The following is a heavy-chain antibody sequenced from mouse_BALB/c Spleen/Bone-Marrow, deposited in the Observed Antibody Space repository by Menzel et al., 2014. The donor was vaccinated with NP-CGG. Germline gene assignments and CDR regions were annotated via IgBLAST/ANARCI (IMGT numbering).Heavy chain of an antibody. CDR2: ISCYNGAT. CDR1: GYSFTGYY. CDR3: ARLEGIGVRDAMDY. Sequence: LVKTGASVKISCKASGYSFTGYYMHWVKQSHGKSLEWIGYISCYNGATSYNQKFKGKATFTVDTSSSTAYMQFNSLTSEDSAVYYCARLEGIGVRDAMDYWGQGTSVTVSS. V-gene: IGHV1S34*01. J-gene: IGHJ4*01. D-gene: IGHD2-14*01.